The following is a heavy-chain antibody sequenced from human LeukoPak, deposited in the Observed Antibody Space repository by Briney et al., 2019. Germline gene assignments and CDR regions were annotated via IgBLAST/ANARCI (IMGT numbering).Heavy chain of an antibody. J-gene: IGHJ4*02. CDR2: ISGSGHDI. V-gene: IGHV3-11*01. CDR3: GTHAGRTGSDD. D-gene: IGHD3/OR15-3a*01. Sequence: GGSLRLSCATSGFIFSGYYMSWIRQAPGKGLEWVSYISGSGHDISYAASVKGRFTISRDNAKGSLYLQMNSLRAADTAVYYCGTHAGRTGSDDWGQGTLVTVSS. CDR1: GFIFSGYY.